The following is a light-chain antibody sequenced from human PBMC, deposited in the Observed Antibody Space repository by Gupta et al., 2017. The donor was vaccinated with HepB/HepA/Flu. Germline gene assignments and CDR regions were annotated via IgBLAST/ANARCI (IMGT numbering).Light chain of an antibody. CDR2: YVS. Sequence: QSALTQPASVSGSPGPSIPLSCTGTSSDGGGYTDVSWYQQHPGKAPKLMIYYVSNRPSGVSNRFSGSKSGNTASLTTSGLQAEDEADYYCSSYTSSSTLVVFGGGTKLTVL. CDR3: SSYTSSSTLVV. V-gene: IGLV2-14*03. J-gene: IGLJ2*01. CDR1: SSDGGGYTD.